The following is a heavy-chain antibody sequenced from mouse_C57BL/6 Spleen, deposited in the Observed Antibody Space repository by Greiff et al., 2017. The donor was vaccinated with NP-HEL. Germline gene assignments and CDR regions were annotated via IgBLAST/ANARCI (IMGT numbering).Heavy chain of an antibody. Sequence: VQLQQSGAELVRPGASVKLSCTASGFNIKDDYMHWVKQRPEQGLEWIEWIDPENGDTEYASKFQGKATITADTSSNTAYLQLSSLTSEDTAVYYCTTGRWAMDYWGQGTSVTVSS. V-gene: IGHV14-4*01. CDR1: GFNIKDDY. J-gene: IGHJ4*01. D-gene: IGHD1-1*02. CDR2: IDPENGDT. CDR3: TTGRWAMDY.